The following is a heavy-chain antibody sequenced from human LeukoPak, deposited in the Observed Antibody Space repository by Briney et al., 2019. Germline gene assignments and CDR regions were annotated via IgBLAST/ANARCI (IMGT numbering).Heavy chain of an antibody. Sequence: SETLSLTCTVSGGSISSYYWSWIRQPPGKGLEWIGYIYYSGSTNYNPSLKSRVTISVDTSKNQFSLKLSSVTAADTAVYYCARAPYYYGSPDYWGQGTLVTVSS. V-gene: IGHV4-59*08. CDR2: IYYSGST. D-gene: IGHD3-10*01. CDR3: ARAPYYYGSPDY. J-gene: IGHJ4*02. CDR1: GGSISSYY.